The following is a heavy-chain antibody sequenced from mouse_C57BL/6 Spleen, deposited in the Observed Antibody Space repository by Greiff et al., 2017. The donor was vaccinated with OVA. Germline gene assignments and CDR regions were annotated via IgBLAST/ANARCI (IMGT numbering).Heavy chain of an antibody. V-gene: IGHV1-55*01. Sequence: QVQLQQSGAELVKPGASVKMSCKASGYTFTSYWITWVKQRPGQGLEWIGDIYPGSGSTNYNEKFKSKATLTVDTSSHTAYMQLSSLTYEDSEGYYCANGNSDAMDYWGQGTSVTVSS. CDR1: GYTFTSYW. CDR3: ANGNSDAMDY. D-gene: IGHD2-1*01. J-gene: IGHJ4*01. CDR2: IYPGSGST.